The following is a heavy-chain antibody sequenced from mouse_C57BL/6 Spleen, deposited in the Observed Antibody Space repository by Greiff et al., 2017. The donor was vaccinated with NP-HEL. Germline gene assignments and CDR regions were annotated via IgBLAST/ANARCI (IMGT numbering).Heavy chain of an antibody. V-gene: IGHV3-6*01. Sequence: VQLKESGPGLVKPSQSLSLTCSVTGYSITSGYYWNWIRQFPGNKLEWMGYISYAGSNNYNPSLKNRISITRDTSKNQFFLKLNSVTTEDTATYYCARERSYYYGSSYWYFDVWGTGTTVTVSS. D-gene: IGHD1-1*01. J-gene: IGHJ1*03. CDR2: ISYAGSN. CDR3: ARERSYYYGSSYWYFDV. CDR1: GYSITSGYY.